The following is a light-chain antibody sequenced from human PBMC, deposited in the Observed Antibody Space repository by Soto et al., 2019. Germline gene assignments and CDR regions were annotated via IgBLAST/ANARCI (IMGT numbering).Light chain of an antibody. J-gene: IGKJ4*01. CDR3: QQYYNAPLT. Sequence: DIVMTQSPDSLTVSLGERATINCKSSQSVLYSTNNKNFLAWYQQKPGQPPKLHISWASTRASGVPDRFSGSGSGTDFARTISSLQNEDVAVYYCQQYYNAPLTFGGGTKVEIK. CDR2: WAS. CDR1: QSVLYSTNNKNF. V-gene: IGKV4-1*01.